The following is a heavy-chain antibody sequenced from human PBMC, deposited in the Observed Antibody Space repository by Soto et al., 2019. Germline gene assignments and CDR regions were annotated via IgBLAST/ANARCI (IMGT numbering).Heavy chain of an antibody. CDR2: ISAYNGNT. Sequence: VKVSCKASGYTLTSYGISWVRQAPGQGLEWMGWISAYNGNTNYAQKLQGRVTMTTDTSTSTAYMELRSLRSDDTAVYYCARVGCSSTSCPNYYYGMDVWGQGTTVTVSS. D-gene: IGHD2-2*01. J-gene: IGHJ6*02. CDR3: ARVGCSSTSCPNYYYGMDV. CDR1: GYTLTSYG. V-gene: IGHV1-18*04.